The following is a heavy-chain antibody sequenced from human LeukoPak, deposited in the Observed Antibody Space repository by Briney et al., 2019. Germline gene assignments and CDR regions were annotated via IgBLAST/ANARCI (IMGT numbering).Heavy chain of an antibody. J-gene: IGHJ4*02. D-gene: IGHD3-16*01. V-gene: IGHV3-33*01. CDR3: ARDTRGRDLDY. CDR2: IWYVESDT. CDR1: GFTFNSYG. Sequence: PGGSLRLSCAASGFTFNSYGMHRVRQAPGKGLEWVAVIWYVESDTSYADSVKGRFTISRDNSKNTLYLQMNSLRAEDTAVYFCARDTRGRDLDYWGQGTLVTVSS.